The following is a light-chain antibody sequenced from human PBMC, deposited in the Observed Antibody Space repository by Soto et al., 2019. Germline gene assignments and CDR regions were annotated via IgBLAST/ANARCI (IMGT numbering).Light chain of an antibody. CDR2: DAS. V-gene: IGKV1-33*01. CDR1: QDISNY. CDR3: HRGFA. Sequence: DIRMTQSPSSLSASVGDRVTITCQASQDISNYLNWYQQKSGKAPKLLIFDASNLQTGVPSRFSGSGSGTDFTFTISSLQPEDVATYYCHRGFAFGPGTKVHIE. J-gene: IGKJ3*01.